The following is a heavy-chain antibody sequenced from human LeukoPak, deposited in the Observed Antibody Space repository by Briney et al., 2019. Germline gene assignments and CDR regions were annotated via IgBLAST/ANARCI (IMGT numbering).Heavy chain of an antibody. D-gene: IGHD3-16*02. Sequence: PAGSLRLSCAASGFAFRTYEMNWVRQAPGKGLEWVSYISSSGSTIYYADSVKGRFTISRDNAKNSLYLQMNSLRVEDTAVYYCARESRAGYDYVWESYRYTGLDYWGQGTLVTVSS. V-gene: IGHV3-48*03. CDR1: GFAFRTYE. CDR3: ARESRAGYDYVWESYRYTGLDY. J-gene: IGHJ4*02. CDR2: ISSSGSTI.